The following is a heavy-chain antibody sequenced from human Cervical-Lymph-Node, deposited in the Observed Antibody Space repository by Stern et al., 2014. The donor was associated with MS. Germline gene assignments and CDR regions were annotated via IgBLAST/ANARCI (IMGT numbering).Heavy chain of an antibody. CDR2: ISSGGSYI. CDR1: GFTFSSYS. Sequence: EVQLVESGGGLVKPGGSLRLSCAASGFTFSSYSMNWVRQAPGKGLEWVASISSGGSYIYYADSLKGRFHISRDNAKKSLYLKRNVHRAEDTAVYYCARGRGGNYRYYFDYWGQGTLVTVSS. V-gene: IGHV3-21*01. CDR3: ARGRGGNYRYYFDY. J-gene: IGHJ4*02. D-gene: IGHD4-23*01.